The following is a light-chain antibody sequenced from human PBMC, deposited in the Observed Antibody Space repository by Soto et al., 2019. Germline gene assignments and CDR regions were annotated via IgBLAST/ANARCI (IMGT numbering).Light chain of an antibody. Sequence: IQLTQSPSFLSPSIGESVTITFRASQVISTPLAWYQVKPGKAPKLLIYAASTLESGVPSRFSATVSGTEFSLTITSLQPEDFATYYCQQLFDSPITFGRGTRLEIK. CDR1: QVISTP. CDR2: AAS. J-gene: IGKJ5*01. CDR3: QQLFDSPIT. V-gene: IGKV1-9*01.